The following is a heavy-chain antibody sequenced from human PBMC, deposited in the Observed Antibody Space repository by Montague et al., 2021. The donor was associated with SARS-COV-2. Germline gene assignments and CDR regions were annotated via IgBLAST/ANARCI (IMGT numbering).Heavy chain of an antibody. J-gene: IGHJ3*01. D-gene: IGHD2-15*01. CDR2: IKSKTDGGTT. CDR1: GFTFSNAW. CDR3: TTGGITHHIEWGVVVVAATANAFDV. Sequence: SLRLSCAASGFTFSNAWMSWVRQAPGKGLEWVGRIKSKTDGGTTDYAXPVKGSFTISRDDSKNTLYLQMNSLKTADTAVYYCTTGGITHHIEWGVVVVAATANAFDVWGQGTMVTVSS. V-gene: IGHV3-15*01.